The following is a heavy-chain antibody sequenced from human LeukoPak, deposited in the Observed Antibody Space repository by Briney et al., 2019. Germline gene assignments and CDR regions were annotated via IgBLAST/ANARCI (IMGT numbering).Heavy chain of an antibody. CDR2: ISGSGGST. D-gene: IGHD2-15*01. CDR3: VRLGGGDAFDI. Sequence: PGGSLRLSCAASGFTFSSYAMSWVRQAPGKGLEWVSAISGSGGSTYYADSVKGRFTISRDDSKRSAFVQMNSLKSEDSAVYYCVRLGGGDAFDIWGPGTRVTVSS. V-gene: IGHV3-23*01. CDR1: GFTFSSYA. J-gene: IGHJ3*02.